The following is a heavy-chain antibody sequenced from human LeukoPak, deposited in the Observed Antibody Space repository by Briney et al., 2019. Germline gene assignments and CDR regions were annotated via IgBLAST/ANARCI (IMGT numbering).Heavy chain of an antibody. CDR2: IYYSGST. CDR3: ARGSGVLLWFG. D-gene: IGHD3-10*01. CDR1: GGSISSYY. Sequence: SETLSLTCTVSGGSISSYYWSWIRQPPGKGLEWIGYIYYSGSTNYNPSLKSRVTISVDTSKNQFSLKLSSVTAADTAVYYCARGSGVLLWFGWGQGTLVTVSS. J-gene: IGHJ4*02. V-gene: IGHV4-59*01.